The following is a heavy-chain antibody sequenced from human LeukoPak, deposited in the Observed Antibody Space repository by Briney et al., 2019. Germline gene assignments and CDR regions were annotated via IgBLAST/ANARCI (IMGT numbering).Heavy chain of an antibody. CDR2: INWNGGST. J-gene: IGHJ3*01. D-gene: IGHD2-2*01. CDR1: GFTFDDYG. CDR3: ARRMPGDAFDV. V-gene: IGHV3-20*04. Sequence: GGSLRLSCAASGFTFDDYGMNWVRQPPGKGLEWVCNINWNGGSTSYADSLKGGLTISRDNAKSSLYLQMNSLSAEDTAMYFCARRMPGDAFDVWGQGTMVTVSS.